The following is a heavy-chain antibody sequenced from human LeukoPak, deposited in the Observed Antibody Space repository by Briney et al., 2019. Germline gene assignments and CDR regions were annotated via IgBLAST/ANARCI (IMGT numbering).Heavy chain of an antibody. V-gene: IGHV4-39*01. Sequence: PSETLSLTCTVSSGSFSSSSYFCGWLRQPPGMGLEWIATINYSGTTYYNPSLKRRVPPPVDTSNNQFSLKLSSVTAADTAIYYCARLRGGVQLWGDWGQGALVTVSS. CDR2: INYSGTT. D-gene: IGHD5-18*01. CDR1: SGSFSSSSYF. CDR3: ARLRGGVQLWGD. J-gene: IGHJ4*01.